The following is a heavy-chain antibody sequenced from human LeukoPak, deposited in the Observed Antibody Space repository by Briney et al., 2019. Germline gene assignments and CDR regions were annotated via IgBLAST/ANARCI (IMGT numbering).Heavy chain of an antibody. CDR3: AKDIAAAGRSKVDY. D-gene: IGHD6-13*01. CDR2: ISGGGHST. Sequence: GGSLRLSCAASGFTFSSNAMSWVRQAPGKGLEWVSGISGGGHSTYYADSVKGRFTISRDNSKNTLYLQMNSLRAEDTAVYYCAKDIAAAGRSKVDYWGQGTLVTVSS. CDR1: GFTFSSNA. V-gene: IGHV3-23*01. J-gene: IGHJ4*02.